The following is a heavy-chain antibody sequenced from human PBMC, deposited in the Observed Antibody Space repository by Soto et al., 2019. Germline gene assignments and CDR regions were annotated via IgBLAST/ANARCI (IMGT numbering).Heavy chain of an antibody. Sequence: QVRLVESGGGLFKPGGSLSLSCPASGFTLTDYYMSCFRQAPGKGLEWVSQISSTGATIYYAASVKGRFTISRDNAENSLYLQMTSLRGEDTAMYYCALRFMVRGAFDPWGQGTLVTVSS. CDR3: ALRFMVRGAFDP. CDR1: GFTLTDYY. J-gene: IGHJ5*02. CDR2: ISSTGATI. D-gene: IGHD3-10*01. V-gene: IGHV3-11*01.